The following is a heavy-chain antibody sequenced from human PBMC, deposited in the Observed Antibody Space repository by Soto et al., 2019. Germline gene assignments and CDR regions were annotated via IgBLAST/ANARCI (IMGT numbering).Heavy chain of an antibody. CDR2: ISSSSSTI. CDR3: VRGYCSSTSCYGYYYYYMDV. Sequence: GGSLRLSCAASGFTFSSYSMNWVRQAPGKGLEWVSYISSSSSTIYYADSVKGRFTISRDNAKNSLYLQMNSLRAEDTAVYYCVRGYCSSTSCYGYYYYYMDVWGKGTTVTVSS. V-gene: IGHV3-48*01. D-gene: IGHD2-2*01. CDR1: GFTFSSYS. J-gene: IGHJ6*03.